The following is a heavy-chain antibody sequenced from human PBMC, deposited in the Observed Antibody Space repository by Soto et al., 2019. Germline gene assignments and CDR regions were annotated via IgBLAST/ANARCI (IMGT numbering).Heavy chain of an antibody. CDR2: INPDGGTT. D-gene: IGHD2-21*01. Sequence: QVQLVQSGAEVRKPGASVKVSCKASGYSFTDYFVHWVRQAPGQGPEWMGIINPDGGTTGYAQKFQGRVTLTSDASTNTLYMELRGLTSDDMAVYYCASLIGVDVLRDYWGQGTRVTVSS. V-gene: IGHV1-46*01. J-gene: IGHJ4*02. CDR3: ASLIGVDVLRDY. CDR1: GYSFTDYF.